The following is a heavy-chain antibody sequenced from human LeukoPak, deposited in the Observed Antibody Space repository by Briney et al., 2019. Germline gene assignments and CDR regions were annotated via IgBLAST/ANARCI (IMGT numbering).Heavy chain of an antibody. CDR1: GFTFSSYW. D-gene: IGHD5/OR15-5a*01. Sequence: PGGSLRLSCAASGFTFSSYWMHWVRQAPGKGLVWVSRVSSDGSITDYTDSVKGRFTISRDNAKNTLYLQMNSLRAEDTALYYCAKDIYPYYYYGMDVWGQGTTVTVSS. J-gene: IGHJ6*02. CDR2: VSSDGSIT. V-gene: IGHV3-74*01. CDR3: AKDIYPYYYYGMDV.